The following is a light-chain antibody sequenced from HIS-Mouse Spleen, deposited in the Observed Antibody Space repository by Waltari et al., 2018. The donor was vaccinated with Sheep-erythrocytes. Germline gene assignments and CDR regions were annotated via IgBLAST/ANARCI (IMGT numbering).Light chain of an antibody. V-gene: IGLV3-10*01. CDR1: ALPKKY. CDR3: YSTDSSGNGV. J-gene: IGLJ2*01. Sequence: SYELTQPPSVSVSPGQTARITCSGDALPKKYAYWYQQKSGQAPVLVIYEDSKRPSGTPERVSGSSAGTMATLTISGAQVEDEADYYCYSTDSSGNGVFGGGTKLTVL. CDR2: EDS.